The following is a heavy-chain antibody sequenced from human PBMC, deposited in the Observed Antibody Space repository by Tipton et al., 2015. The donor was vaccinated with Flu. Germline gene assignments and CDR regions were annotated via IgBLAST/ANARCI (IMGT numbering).Heavy chain of an antibody. V-gene: IGHV4-59*01. D-gene: IGHD3-10*01. CDR1: GGSITNYY. Sequence: TLSLTSSVSGGSITNYYWSWIRQPPGKGLEWIGYIYSSGSTTYNPSLKSRVSMSADTSMNQFSLRLNSMTAADTAIYYCARVLAGHFGEGYFFDYWGQGALVTVSS. CDR2: IYSSGST. CDR3: ARVLAGHFGEGYFFDY. J-gene: IGHJ4*02.